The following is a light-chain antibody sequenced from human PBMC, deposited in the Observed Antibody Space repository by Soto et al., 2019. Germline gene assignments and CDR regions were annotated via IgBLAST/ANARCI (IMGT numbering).Light chain of an antibody. Sequence: DIQMTQSPSTLSASVGYRVTITCRARHIISTWLAWYQQKPGKAPKFLIYKSSSLESGVPSRFSGSGSGTEFTLIISRLQPDDFATYYCQQYNSYPYTFGQGNKLEIK. CDR3: QQYNSYPYT. CDR2: KSS. CDR1: HIISTW. J-gene: IGKJ2*01. V-gene: IGKV1-5*03.